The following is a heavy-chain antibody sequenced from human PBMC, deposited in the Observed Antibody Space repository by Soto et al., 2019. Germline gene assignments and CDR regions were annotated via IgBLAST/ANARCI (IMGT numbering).Heavy chain of an antibody. CDR2: INDRGSI. D-gene: IGHD3-9*01. CDR3: ARESHDILTGPPWVGYFDL. CDR1: GGSFSGYY. J-gene: IGHJ2*01. Sequence: QVQLQQWGAGPLRPLETLSLTCGVSGGSFSGYYWAWIRQSPGKGLEWIGEINDRGSINYNPPLKSRVSISVDTSKNHYSLHLRSVTAADTAVYYCARESHDILTGPPWVGYFDLWGRGTLVTVSS. V-gene: IGHV4-34*01.